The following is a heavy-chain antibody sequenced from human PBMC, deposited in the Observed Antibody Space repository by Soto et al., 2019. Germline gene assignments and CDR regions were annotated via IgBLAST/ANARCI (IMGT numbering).Heavy chain of an antibody. CDR1: GFAFSNFA. CDR3: VKGTALTPHHDAFHI. J-gene: IGHJ3*02. CDR2: ISGSGGYT. V-gene: IGHV3-23*01. Sequence: EVQLLESGGGSVQPGGSLRLSCAASGFAFSNFAMTWVRQAPGKGLEWVSTISGSGGYTYYGDSVKGRFTISRDDSKNTLYLQMNSLTSQDTAVYYCVKGTALTPHHDAFHIWGQGTMVTVSS. D-gene: IGHD4-17*01.